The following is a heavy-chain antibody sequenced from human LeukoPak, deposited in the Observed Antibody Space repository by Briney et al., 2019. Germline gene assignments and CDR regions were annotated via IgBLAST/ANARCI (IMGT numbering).Heavy chain of an antibody. V-gene: IGHV3-7*01. D-gene: IGHD5-12*01. CDR1: GFTFSNYW. Sequence: RGSLRLSCAASGFTFSNYWMTWVRQAPGKGLEWVAHINQDGSEEHYMDSVKARFTISRDNAKNSLSLQMNSLRAEDTAVYYCVRDGGVSGYDLLDYWGRGTLVTVSS. CDR3: VRDGGVSGYDLLDY. CDR2: INQDGSEE. J-gene: IGHJ4*02.